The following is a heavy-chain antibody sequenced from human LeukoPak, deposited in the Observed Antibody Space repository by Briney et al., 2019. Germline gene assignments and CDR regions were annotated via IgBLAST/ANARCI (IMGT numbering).Heavy chain of an antibody. D-gene: IGHD1-1*01. CDR1: GGSITSSSYY. CDR3: ARDRLQLQS. Sequence: SETLSLTCTVSGGSITSSSYYWSWIRQPPGKGLEWIGHIYYSGSTNYNPSLKSRVTISVDTSKNQFSLKLSSVTAADTAVYYCARDRLQLQSWGQGTLVTVSS. J-gene: IGHJ5*02. CDR2: IYYSGST. V-gene: IGHV4-61*01.